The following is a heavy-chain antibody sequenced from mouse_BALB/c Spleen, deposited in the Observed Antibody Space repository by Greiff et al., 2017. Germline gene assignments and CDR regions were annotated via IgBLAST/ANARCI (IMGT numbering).Heavy chain of an antibody. CDR3: ARGHSMDY. CDR2: INPYNGDT. V-gene: IGHV1-20*02. CDR1: GYSFTGYF. Sequence: EVMLVESGPELVKPGASVKISCKASGYSFTGYFMNWVMQSHGKSLEWIGRINPYNGDTFYNQKFKGKATLTVDKSSSTAHMELRSLASEDSAVYYCARGHSMDYWGQGTSVTVSS. J-gene: IGHJ4*01. D-gene: IGHD3-1*01.